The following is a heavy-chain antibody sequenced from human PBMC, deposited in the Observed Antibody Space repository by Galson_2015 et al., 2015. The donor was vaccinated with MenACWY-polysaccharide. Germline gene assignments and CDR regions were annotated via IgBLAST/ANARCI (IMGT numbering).Heavy chain of an antibody. CDR3: VGPLGRGGTGAYGMDA. J-gene: IGHJ6*02. CDR1: GFTFSSYW. Sequence: SLRLSCAASGFTFSSYWMTWVRQTPGKGLEWVANIKKDGSEKYYVDSVKGRFTISRDNAKNSLYLQMHSLRAEDTAVYSCVGPLGRGGTGAYGMDAWGQGTTVTVSS. CDR2: IKKDGSEK. D-gene: IGHD3-10*01. V-gene: IGHV3-7*01.